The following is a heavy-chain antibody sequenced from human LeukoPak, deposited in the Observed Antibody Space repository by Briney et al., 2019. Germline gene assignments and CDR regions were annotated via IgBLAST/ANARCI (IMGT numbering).Heavy chain of an antibody. J-gene: IGHJ4*02. D-gene: IGHD3-10*01. CDR1: GGSISSSSYY. Sequence: SETLSLTCTVSGGSISSSSYYWGWIRQPPGKGLEWIGSIYYSGSTCYNPSLKSRVTISVDTSKNQFSLKLSSVTAVDTAVYYCARLDYYGSGLDYWGQGTLVTVSS. CDR2: IYYSGST. CDR3: ARLDYYGSGLDY. V-gene: IGHV4-39*01.